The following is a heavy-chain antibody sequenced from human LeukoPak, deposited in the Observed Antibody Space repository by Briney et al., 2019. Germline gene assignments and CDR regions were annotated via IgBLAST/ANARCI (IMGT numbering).Heavy chain of an antibody. CDR1: GFTFSSNA. J-gene: IGHJ3*02. D-gene: IGHD3-9*01. Sequence: GMSLRLSCAGSGFTFSSNAMHWVRQAPGKGLEWVANIKQDGSEKYYVDSVKGRFTISRDNANDSVYLQMSSLRAEDTAVYYCARRYFDWFLGAGGSLDIWGQGTMVTVSS. CDR2: IKQDGSEK. CDR3: ARRYFDWFLGAGGSLDI. V-gene: IGHV3-7*01.